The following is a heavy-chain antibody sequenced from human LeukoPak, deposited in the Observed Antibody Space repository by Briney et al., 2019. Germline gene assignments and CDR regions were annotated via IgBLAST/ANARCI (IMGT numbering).Heavy chain of an antibody. J-gene: IGHJ5*02. Sequence: ASVKVSCKASGYTFTGYYMLWVRQAPGQGLEWMGWINPNSGGTNYAQKFQGRVTMTRDTSISTAYMELSRLRSDDTAVYYRASDLVGVVPAASSFNWFDPWGQGTLVTVSS. D-gene: IGHD2-2*01. CDR2: INPNSGGT. CDR1: GYTFTGYY. CDR3: ASDLVGVVPAASSFNWFDP. V-gene: IGHV1-2*02.